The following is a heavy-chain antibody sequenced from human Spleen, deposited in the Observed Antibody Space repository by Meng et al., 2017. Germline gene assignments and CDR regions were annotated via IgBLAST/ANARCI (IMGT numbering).Heavy chain of an antibody. J-gene: IGHJ3*02. D-gene: IGHD6-25*01. CDR2: MYISGSY. CDR3: ARSSFSGLIDHRDHDAFDI. CDR1: GVSMGDSY. V-gene: IGHV4-4*07. Sequence: SETLSLTCTVSGVSMGDSYWSWIRQPAGKGLEWLGRMYISGSYNYNPSLKGRVTMSVDESRNQVSLMLTSVTAADTAVYYCARSSFSGLIDHRDHDAFDIWGQGTMVTVSS.